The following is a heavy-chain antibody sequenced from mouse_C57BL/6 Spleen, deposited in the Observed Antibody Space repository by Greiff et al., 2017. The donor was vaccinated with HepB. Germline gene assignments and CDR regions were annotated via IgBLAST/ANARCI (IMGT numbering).Heavy chain of an antibody. CDR2: IDPSDSYT. V-gene: IGHV1-59*01. CDR1: GYTFTSYW. J-gene: IGHJ3*01. Sequence: QVQLQQPGAELVRPGTSVKLSCKASGYTFTSYWMHWVKQRPGQGLEWIGVIDPSDSYTNYNQKFKGKATLTVDTSSSTAYMQLSSLTSEDSAVYYCARRIATAWFAYWGQGTLVTVSA. CDR3: ARRIATAWFAY.